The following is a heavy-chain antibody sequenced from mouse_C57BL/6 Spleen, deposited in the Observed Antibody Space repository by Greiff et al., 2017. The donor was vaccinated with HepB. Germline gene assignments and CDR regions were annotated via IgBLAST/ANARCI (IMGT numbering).Heavy chain of an antibody. Sequence: DVKLQESGPGLVKPSQSLSLTCSVPGYSITSGYYWNWIRQFPGNKLEWMGYISYDGSNNYNPSLKNRISITRDTSKNQFFLKLNSVTTEDTATYYCARGRYYGSSYGYFDVWGTGTTVTVSS. J-gene: IGHJ1*03. CDR3: ARGRYYGSSYGYFDV. V-gene: IGHV3-6*01. CDR1: GYSITSGYY. D-gene: IGHD1-1*01. CDR2: ISYDGSN.